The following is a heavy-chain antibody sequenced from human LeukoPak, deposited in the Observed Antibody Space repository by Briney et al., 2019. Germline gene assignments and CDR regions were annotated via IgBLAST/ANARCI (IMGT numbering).Heavy chain of an antibody. V-gene: IGHV3-21*01. CDR3: ARDLSRGLFDY. CDR2: ISSSSSYI. CDR1: GFTFSDYG. D-gene: IGHD2-15*01. Sequence: GGSLRLSGAASGFTFSDYGMNWVRQAPGKGLEWVSSISSSSSYIYYADSVKGRFTISRDNAKNSLYLQMNSLRAEDTAVYSCARDLSRGLFDYWGQGTLVTVSS. J-gene: IGHJ4*02.